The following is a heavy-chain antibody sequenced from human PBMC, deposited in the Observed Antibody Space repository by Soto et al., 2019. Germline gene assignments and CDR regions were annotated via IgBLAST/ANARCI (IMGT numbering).Heavy chain of an antibody. V-gene: IGHV1-69*13. CDR3: ASSSGFEGAGSRSRGAFDI. CDR1: GVTFSSYA. J-gene: IGHJ3*02. D-gene: IGHD1-26*01. Sequence: AVNVSCKASGVTFSSYAISWVRQAPGQGLEWMGGIIPIFGTANYAQKFQGRVTITADESTSTAYMELSSLRSEDTAVYYCASSSGFEGAGSRSRGAFDIWGQGTIVTVSS. CDR2: IIPIFGTA.